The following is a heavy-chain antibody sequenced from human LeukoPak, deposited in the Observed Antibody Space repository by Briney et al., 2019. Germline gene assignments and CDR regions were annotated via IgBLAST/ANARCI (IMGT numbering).Heavy chain of an antibody. D-gene: IGHD1-26*01. CDR3: ANGRVGPVRFDY. CDR1: GFTFSSYG. Sequence: GRSLRLSCAASGFTFSSYGMHWVRQAPGKGLEWVAVISYDGSNKYYADSVKGRFTISRDNSKNTLYLQMNSLRAEDTAVYYCANGRVGPVRFDYWGQGTLVTVSS. V-gene: IGHV3-30*18. J-gene: IGHJ4*02. CDR2: ISYDGSNK.